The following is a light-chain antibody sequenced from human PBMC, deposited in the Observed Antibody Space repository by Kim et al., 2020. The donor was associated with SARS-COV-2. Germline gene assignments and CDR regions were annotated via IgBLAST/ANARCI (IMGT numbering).Light chain of an antibody. Sequence: PGERATLACRASQSVSNNYLAWYQQKPGQAPRLLIYGTSTRATDIPDRFSGSGSGTDFTLTISRLEPEDFAVYYCQQYGSSPPFTFGQGTKLEI. J-gene: IGKJ2*01. CDR3: QQYGSSPPFT. V-gene: IGKV3-20*01. CDR1: QSVSNNY. CDR2: GTS.